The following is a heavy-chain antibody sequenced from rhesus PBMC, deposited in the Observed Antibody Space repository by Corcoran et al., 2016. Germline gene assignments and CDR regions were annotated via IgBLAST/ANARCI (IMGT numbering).Heavy chain of an antibody. CDR2: GDPEEGEA. CDR3: ARGRGVNTRDY. Sequence: EVQLVQSGAAVKKPGATVTISCTASGYTFTDHYLNWVRQAPGKGLAGVGGGDPEEGEADDAQKVQDRVSITADISTDTAYRELSSLRAEDTAVYYCARGRGVNTRDYWGQGVLVTVSS. V-gene: IGHV1-111*02. D-gene: IGHD3-22*01. J-gene: IGHJ4*01. CDR1: GYTFTDHY.